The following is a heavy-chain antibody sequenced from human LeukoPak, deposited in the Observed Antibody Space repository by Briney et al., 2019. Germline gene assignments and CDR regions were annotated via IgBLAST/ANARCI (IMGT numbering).Heavy chain of an antibody. CDR1: GGSFRGYY. CDR2: INHSGST. D-gene: IGHD3-10*01. J-gene: IGHJ5*02. V-gene: IGHV4-34*01. Sequence: ETLSLTCAVYGGSFRGYYWSWIRQPPGKGLEWIGEINHSGSTNYNPSLKSRVTISVDTSKNQFSLKLSSVTAADTAVYYCARALTYYYGSGSYPGLNWFDPWGQGTLVTVSS. CDR3: ARALTYYYGSGSYPGLNWFDP.